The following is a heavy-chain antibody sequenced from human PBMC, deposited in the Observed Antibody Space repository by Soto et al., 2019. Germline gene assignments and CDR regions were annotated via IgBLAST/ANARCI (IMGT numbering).Heavy chain of an antibody. V-gene: IGHV3-30-3*01. CDR3: AGVRPGDNGYPFFDY. CDR2: VSDYGSNA. CDR1: GFSFSTST. D-gene: IGHD3-22*01. Sequence: GGSLRLSCAASGFSFSTSTMHWVRLTAGKGLEWVALVSDYGSNADYADSVQGRFTISRDNSKNTLFLQMDSLRPEDTAIYYCAGVRPGDNGYPFFDYWGQGTLVTVSS. J-gene: IGHJ4*02.